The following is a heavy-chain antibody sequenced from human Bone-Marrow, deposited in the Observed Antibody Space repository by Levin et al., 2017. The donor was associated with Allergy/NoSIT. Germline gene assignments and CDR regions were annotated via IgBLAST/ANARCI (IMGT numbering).Heavy chain of an antibody. Sequence: SETLSLCCTVSGGSISSYYWSWIRQPPGKGLEWIGYIYYSGSTNYNPSLKSRVTISVDTSKNQFSLKLSSVTAADTAVYYCARGGGYDFNWFDPWGQGTLVTVSS. CDR3: ARGGGYDFNWFDP. CDR2: IYYSGST. J-gene: IGHJ5*02. D-gene: IGHD5-12*01. V-gene: IGHV4-59*01. CDR1: GGSISSYY.